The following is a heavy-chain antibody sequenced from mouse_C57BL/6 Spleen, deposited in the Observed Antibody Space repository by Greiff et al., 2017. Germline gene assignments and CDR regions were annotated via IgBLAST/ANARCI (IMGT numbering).Heavy chain of an antibody. CDR3: ARGEGTTVVGYFDV. J-gene: IGHJ1*03. CDR1: GYTFTDYY. CDR2: INPNNGGT. Sequence: EVQLQQSGPELVKPGASVKISCKASGYTFTDYYMNWVKQSHGKSLEWIGDINPNNGGTSYNQKFKGKATLTVDKSSSTAYMELRSLTSEDSAVYYCARGEGTTVVGYFDVWGTGTTVTVSS. V-gene: IGHV1-26*01. D-gene: IGHD1-1*01.